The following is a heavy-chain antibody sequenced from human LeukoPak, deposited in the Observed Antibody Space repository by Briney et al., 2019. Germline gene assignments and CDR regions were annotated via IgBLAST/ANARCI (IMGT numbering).Heavy chain of an antibody. V-gene: IGHV1-18*01. D-gene: IGHD3-10*01. J-gene: IGHJ4*02. CDR2: IGAYNGNT. CDR3: AGSEEGELFPDY. Sequence: ASVKVSCKASGYTFTSYGISWVRQAPGQGLEWMGWIGAYNGNTNYAQKLQGRVTMTTDTSTSTAYMELRSLRSDDTAVYYCAGSEEGELFPDYWDQGTLVTVSS. CDR1: GYTFTSYG.